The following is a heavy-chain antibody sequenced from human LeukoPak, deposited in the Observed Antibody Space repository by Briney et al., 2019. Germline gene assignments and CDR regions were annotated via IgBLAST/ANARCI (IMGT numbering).Heavy chain of an antibody. Sequence: GSLRLSCAASGFTFSSYSMNWVRQAPGKGLEWVSSISSSSSYIYYADSVKGRFTISRDNAKNSLYLQMNSLRAEDTAVYYCARARTSSSTSCYAYWGQGALVTVSS. V-gene: IGHV3-21*01. CDR3: ARARTSSSTSCYAY. D-gene: IGHD2-2*01. J-gene: IGHJ4*02. CDR1: GFTFSSYS. CDR2: ISSSSSYI.